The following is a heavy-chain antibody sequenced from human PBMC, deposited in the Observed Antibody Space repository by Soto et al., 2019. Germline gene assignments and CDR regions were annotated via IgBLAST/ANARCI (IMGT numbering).Heavy chain of an antibody. CDR2: IYYTGST. V-gene: IGHV4-31*11. D-gene: IGHD2-15*01. CDR1: GDSISSGGHY. Sequence: QVQLQESGPGLVKPSQTLSLTCDVSGDSISSGGHYWIWSRQHPGKGLEWIGYIYYTGSTTYNPSLKSRVTISVDTSKNQFSLKLTSVTAADTAMYYCARSRRPRTIEVEPPPDYWGQGTLVTVSS. CDR3: ARSRRPRTIEVEPPPDY. J-gene: IGHJ4*02.